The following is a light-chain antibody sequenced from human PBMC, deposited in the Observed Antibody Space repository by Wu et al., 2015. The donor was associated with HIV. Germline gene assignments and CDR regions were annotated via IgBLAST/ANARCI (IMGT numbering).Light chain of an antibody. CDR3: QQYNNWPSWT. V-gene: IGKV3-15*01. CDR1: RSVSSN. Sequence: EIVMTQSPATLSVSPGDRATLSCRASRSVSSNLAWYQQKPGRAPRLLIYGAFIRAAGLPARFSSSGSGTEFTLTISSVQPEDFAVYYCQQYNNWPSWTFGQGTKVEIK. CDR2: GAF. J-gene: IGKJ1*01.